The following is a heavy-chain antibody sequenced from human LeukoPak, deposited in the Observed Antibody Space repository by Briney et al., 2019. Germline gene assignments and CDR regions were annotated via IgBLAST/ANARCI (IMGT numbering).Heavy chain of an antibody. CDR3: ARSRPYYDFWSGYSYNWFDP. V-gene: IGHV1-69*13. J-gene: IGHJ5*02. D-gene: IGHD3-3*01. Sequence: ASVKVSFKASGGTFSSYAISWVRQAPGQGLEWMGGIIPIFGTANYAQKFQGRVTITADESTSTAYMELSSLRSEDTAVYYCARSRPYYDFWSGYSYNWFDPWGQGTLVTVSS. CDR2: IIPIFGTA. CDR1: GGTFSSYA.